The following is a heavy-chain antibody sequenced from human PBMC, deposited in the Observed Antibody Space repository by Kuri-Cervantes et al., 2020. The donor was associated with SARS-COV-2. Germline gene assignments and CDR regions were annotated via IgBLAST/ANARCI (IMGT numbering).Heavy chain of an antibody. CDR3: ARNRLFVTVPAGGTFDL. Sequence: GGSLRLSCAASGFTFSSYAMHWVRQAPGKGLEWVAVISYDGSNKYYADSVKGRFTFSRENSKSTLYLQMNSLRAEDTAVYYCARNRLFVTVPAGGTFDLWGQGTMVTVSS. CDR2: ISYDGSNK. CDR1: GFTFSSYA. D-gene: IGHD2-2*01. V-gene: IGHV3-30-3*01. J-gene: IGHJ3*01.